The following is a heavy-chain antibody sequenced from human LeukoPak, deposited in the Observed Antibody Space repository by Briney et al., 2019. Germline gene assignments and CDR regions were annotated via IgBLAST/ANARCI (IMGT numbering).Heavy chain of an antibody. CDR1: GYTFTSYA. Sequence: ASVKVSCKASGYTFTSYAMNWVRQAPGQGLEWMGWISAYNGNTNYAQKLQGRVTMTTDTSTSTAYMELRSLRSDDTAVYYCARDEIAAAGRYYYYYMDVWGKGTTVTISS. J-gene: IGHJ6*03. CDR2: ISAYNGNT. CDR3: ARDEIAAAGRYYYYYMDV. V-gene: IGHV1-18*01. D-gene: IGHD6-13*01.